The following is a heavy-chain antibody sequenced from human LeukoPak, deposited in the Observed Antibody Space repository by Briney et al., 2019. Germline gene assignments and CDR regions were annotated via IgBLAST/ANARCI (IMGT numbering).Heavy chain of an antibody. CDR2: IIPIFGTA. J-gene: IGHJ4*02. CDR3: AGITIFGVVMKKYYFDY. D-gene: IGHD3-3*01. Sequence: ASVKVSCKASGGTFSSYAISWVRQAPGHGLEWMGGIIPIFGTANYAQKFQGRVTITAAESTSTAYMELSSLRSEDTAVYYCAGITIFGVVMKKYYFDYWGQGTLVTVSS. V-gene: IGHV1-69*13. CDR1: GGTFSSYA.